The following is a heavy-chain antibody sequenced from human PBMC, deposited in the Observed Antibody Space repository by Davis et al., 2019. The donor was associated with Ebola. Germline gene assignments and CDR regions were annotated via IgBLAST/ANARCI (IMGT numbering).Heavy chain of an antibody. CDR1: GGSVSSGSYY. J-gene: IGHJ4*02. CDR2: INHSGST. Sequence: MPSETLSLTCTVSGGSVSSGSYYWSWIRQPPGKGLEWIGEINHSGSTNYNPSLKSRVTISVDTSKNQFSPKLSSVTAADTAVYYCASPLGYWGQGTLVTVSS. CDR3: ASPLGY. V-gene: IGHV4-39*01. D-gene: IGHD3-16*01.